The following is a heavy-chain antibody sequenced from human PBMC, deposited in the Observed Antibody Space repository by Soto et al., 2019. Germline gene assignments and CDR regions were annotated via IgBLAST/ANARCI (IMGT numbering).Heavy chain of an antibody. D-gene: IGHD1-1*01. J-gene: IGHJ5*02. CDR1: GFSVSTYG. CDR2: VSGGSGAT. CDR3: TRWNGYGDL. V-gene: IGHV3-23*01. Sequence: DVQILESGGGLVEPEGSLRLSCAASGFSVSTYGVTWVRQGPGKGLEWVSGVSGGSGATHYRDSVKGRFTITTDYPENTAYLQMNSLRVEDTAGYYCTRWNGYGDLWGQGILVTVS.